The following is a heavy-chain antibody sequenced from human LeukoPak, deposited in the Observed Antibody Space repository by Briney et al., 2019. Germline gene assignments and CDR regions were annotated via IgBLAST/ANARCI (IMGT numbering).Heavy chain of an antibody. CDR1: GFTFSSYA. D-gene: IGHD3-10*01. V-gene: IGHV3-23*01. CDR2: ISGSGLTT. Sequence: GGSLRLSCAASGFTFSSYAMIWVRQRPGKGLEWVSGISGSGLTTHNVDSVKGRFTISRDSSKNTVDLQMTSLRAEDTAVYYCARSTRVVYGSGSYYDFWGQGTLVTVSS. J-gene: IGHJ4*02. CDR3: ARSTRVVYGSGSYYDF.